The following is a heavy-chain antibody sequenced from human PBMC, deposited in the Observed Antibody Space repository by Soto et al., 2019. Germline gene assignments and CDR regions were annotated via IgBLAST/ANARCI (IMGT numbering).Heavy chain of an antibody. D-gene: IGHD3-22*01. CDR1: GFTFSNAW. CDR2: IKSKTDGGTT. V-gene: IGHV3-15*07. Sequence: GGSLRLSCAASGFTFSNAWMNWVRQAPGKGLEWVGRIKSKTDGGTTDYAAPVKGRFTISRDDSKNTLYLQMNSLKTEDTAVYYCTTNYYDSSGYYYPYYYYYGMDVWGQGTTVTVSS. J-gene: IGHJ6*02. CDR3: TTNYYDSSGYYYPYYYYYGMDV.